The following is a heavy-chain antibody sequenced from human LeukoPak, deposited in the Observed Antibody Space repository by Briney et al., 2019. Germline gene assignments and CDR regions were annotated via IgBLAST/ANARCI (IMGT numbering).Heavy chain of an antibody. CDR3: AAISYNWIVSWFAP. CDR2: INPNSGDT. V-gene: IGHV1-2*02. J-gene: IGHJ5*02. D-gene: IGHD1-1*01. CDR1: GDTVTGYY. Sequence: ASVKVSCKASGDTVTGYYRHWVPQAPGQGLEWMGWINPNSGDTNYAQKFQGRVTMIRDTSMRTAYMELSRLRSDDTAVYYSAAISYNWIVSWFAPWGQGTLVTVCS.